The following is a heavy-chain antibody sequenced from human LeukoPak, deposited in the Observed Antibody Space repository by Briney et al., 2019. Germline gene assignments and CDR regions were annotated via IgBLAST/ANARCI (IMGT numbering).Heavy chain of an antibody. CDR3: ATGDLFPGNAYYFDY. CDR1: GGSISSSSYY. V-gene: IGHV4-39*07. D-gene: IGHD2-21*01. Sequence: SETLSLTCTVSGGSISSSSYYWGWIRQPPGKGLEWIGSIYYSGSTYYNPSLKSRVTISVDTSKNQFSLKLSSVTAADTAVYYCATGDLFPGNAYYFDYWGRGTLVTVSS. CDR2: IYYSGST. J-gene: IGHJ4*02.